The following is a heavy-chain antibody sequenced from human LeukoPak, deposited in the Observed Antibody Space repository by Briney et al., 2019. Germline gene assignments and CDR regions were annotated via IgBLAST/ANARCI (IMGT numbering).Heavy chain of an antibody. Sequence: PGGSLRLSCAASGFTFSSYAMSWVRQAPGKGLEWVSSLSNDAVKTYYADSVKGRFTISRDNSKNTLYLQVNSLRAEDTAVYYCARYSIPATIGWGAFDFWGQGTMVTVSS. CDR3: ARYSIPATIGWGAFDF. J-gene: IGHJ3*01. CDR2: LSNDAVKT. V-gene: IGHV3-23*01. CDR1: GFTFSSYA. D-gene: IGHD2-2*01.